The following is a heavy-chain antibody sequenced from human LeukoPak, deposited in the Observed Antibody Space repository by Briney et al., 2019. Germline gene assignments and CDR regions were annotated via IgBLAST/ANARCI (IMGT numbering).Heavy chain of an antibody. J-gene: IGHJ4*02. CDR3: AKQSYSRPLGG. Sequence: GGSLRLSCATSGFPFSDFSMTWVRQAPGEGLEWISTTNSGGTTTYYAESVKGRFTISRDNFKNALYLQMSSLRVGGTALYYWAKQSYSRPLGGGGPGTLVTVSS. CDR1: GFPFSDFS. CDR2: TNSGGTTT. V-gene: IGHV3-23*01. D-gene: IGHD3-16*01.